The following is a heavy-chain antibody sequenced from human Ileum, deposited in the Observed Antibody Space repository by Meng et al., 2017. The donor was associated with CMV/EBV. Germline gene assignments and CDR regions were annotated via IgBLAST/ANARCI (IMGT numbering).Heavy chain of an antibody. V-gene: IGHV3-7*01. CDR2: INQDGSIE. CDR3: ATSSSAPGND. Sequence: GGSLRLSCTASGFTFSPFWMSWVRQAPGKGLEWVANINQDGSIENYVESVKGRFTISRDNARNSVSLQMNSLRADDTAVYYCATSSSAPGNDWGQGTLVTVSS. D-gene: IGHD1-26*01. CDR1: GFTFSPFW. J-gene: IGHJ4*02.